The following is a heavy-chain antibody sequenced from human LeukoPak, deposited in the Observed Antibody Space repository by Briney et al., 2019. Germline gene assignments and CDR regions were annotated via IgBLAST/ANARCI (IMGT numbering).Heavy chain of an antibody. CDR3: AKDLMRDRWFGES. Sequence: GGSLRLSCAASGFTFSSYSMNWVRQAPGKGLEWVAFVWYDGNDKYYADSVKGRFTISRDTSRNTLYLQMNRLTAEDTGTYYCAKDLMRDRWFGESWGQGTLVTVSS. CDR1: GFTFSSYS. V-gene: IGHV3-30*02. D-gene: IGHD3-10*01. J-gene: IGHJ5*02. CDR2: VWYDGNDK.